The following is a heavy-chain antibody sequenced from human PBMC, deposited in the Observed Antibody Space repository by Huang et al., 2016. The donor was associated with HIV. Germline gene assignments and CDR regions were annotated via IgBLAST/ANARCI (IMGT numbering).Heavy chain of an antibody. Sequence: QLLLQESGPGLVKPSEALALTCAVSGGSIRSSDYHWGWIGQPPGKGLAGIGSIYKKGSTQHTTSLKSRVTRAVDTSKNLFFLNLTSMTAADTAVYYCARHREGPVAYYSGWGSHLNYMDVWGRGRTVVVSS. V-gene: IGHV4-39*01. CDR1: GGSIRSSDYH. CDR3: ARHREGPVAYYSGWGSHLNYMDV. D-gene: IGHD3-10*01. CDR2: IYKKGST. J-gene: IGHJ6*03.